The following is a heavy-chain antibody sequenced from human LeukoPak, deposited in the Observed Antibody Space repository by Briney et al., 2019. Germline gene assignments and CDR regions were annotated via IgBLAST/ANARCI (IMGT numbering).Heavy chain of an antibody. Sequence: PGGSLRLSCVASGFTFDEYAMQWVRQAPGKGLEWVSLISWDGISTYYADSVKGRFTISRDNSKNSLYPQLNSLKTEDTALYYCANHCSGTDCYTNWGQGTLVTVSS. CDR2: ISWDGIST. D-gene: IGHD2-2*02. CDR1: GFTFDEYA. CDR3: ANHCSGTDCYTN. J-gene: IGHJ4*02. V-gene: IGHV3-43D*04.